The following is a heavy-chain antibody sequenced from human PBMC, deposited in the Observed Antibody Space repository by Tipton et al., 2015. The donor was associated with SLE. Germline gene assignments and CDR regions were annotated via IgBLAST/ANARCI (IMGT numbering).Heavy chain of an antibody. CDR2: IYSSGTT. V-gene: IGHV4-59*01. CDR1: GGSISSYY. J-gene: IGHJ4*02. D-gene: IGHD3-10*01. CDR3: ARISGSYGHEIDN. Sequence: TLSLTCTVSGGSISSYYWNWIRQPPGKGLEWIGYIYSSGTTNYNPSLKSRVTISVDTSKNQFSLKVKSVTAADTAVYYCARISGSYGHEIDNWGQGTLVTVSS.